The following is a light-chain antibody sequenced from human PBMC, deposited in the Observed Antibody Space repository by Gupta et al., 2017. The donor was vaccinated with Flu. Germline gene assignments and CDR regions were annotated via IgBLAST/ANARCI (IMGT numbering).Light chain of an antibody. CDR1: QSISTY. V-gene: IGKV1-39*01. J-gene: IGKJ2*01. CDR3: QQSYSTPRT. Sequence: DIKMTKSPSSMSAFVGDRVTITCRASQSISTYLNWYQQKPGKSPRLLVYAVSSLKSGVPSRFSGSGSGTDFTLIISSLQPEDFATYYCQQSYSTPRTFGQGTKLEIK. CDR2: AVS.